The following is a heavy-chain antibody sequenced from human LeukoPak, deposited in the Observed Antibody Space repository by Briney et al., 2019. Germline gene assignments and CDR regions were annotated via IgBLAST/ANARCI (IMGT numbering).Heavy chain of an antibody. CDR3: ARAPPSIAAAGTGEYFDY. J-gene: IGHJ4*02. V-gene: IGHV3-48*03. Sequence: PGGSLRLSCAASGFTFSSYEMNWVRQAPGKGLEWVSYISSSGSTIYYADSVKGRFTISRDNAKNSLYLQMNSLRAEDTAVHYCARAPPSIAAAGTGEYFDYWGQGTLVTVSS. CDR2: ISSSGSTI. D-gene: IGHD6-13*01. CDR1: GFTFSSYE.